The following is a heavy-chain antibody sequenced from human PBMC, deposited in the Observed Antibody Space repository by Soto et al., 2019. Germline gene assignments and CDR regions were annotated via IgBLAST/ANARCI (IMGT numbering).Heavy chain of an antibody. V-gene: IGHV3-11*01. CDR1: GFTFSDYY. D-gene: IGHD2-8*01. CDR3: ASGTNGAFFVY. J-gene: IGHJ4*02. Sequence: GGSLRLSCAASGFTFSDYYMSWLRQASGKGLEWVSYISSRSSTIFNADSVKGRFTISRDNVKNSLYLQMNSLRAEDTAVYYCASGTNGAFFVYWGQGILVTVSS. CDR2: ISSRSSTI.